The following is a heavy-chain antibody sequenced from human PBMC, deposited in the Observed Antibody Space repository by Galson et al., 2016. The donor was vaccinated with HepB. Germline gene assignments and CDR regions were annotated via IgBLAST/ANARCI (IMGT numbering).Heavy chain of an antibody. D-gene: IGHD2-2*01. J-gene: IGHJ4*02. CDR2: LWYDGSNR. V-gene: IGHV3-33*01. CDR1: GFTFSNYG. CDR3: ARGTSVYCTRATCYREGSFDY. Sequence: SLRLSCAASGFTFSNYGMHWVRQAPGKGLEWVAVLWYDGSNRYYVDSVMGRFTISRDNSKNTLYLQMTSLRAEDTAVYYCARGTSVYCTRATCYREGSFDYWGQGTLVTVSS.